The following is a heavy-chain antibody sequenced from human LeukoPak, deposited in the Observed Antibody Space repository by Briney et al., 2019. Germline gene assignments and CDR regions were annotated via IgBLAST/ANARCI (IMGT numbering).Heavy chain of an antibody. D-gene: IGHD3-10*01. CDR1: GFAFGNYG. Sequence: GGSLRLSCAASGFAFGNYGLHWVRQAPGKGLEWVAFIQYDGSNKFHTDSVKGRFTISRDNPKNTLFLQMNSLRAEDTAVYYCAKPGGRVGESLNGIDYWGQGTLVTVS. CDR2: IQYDGSNK. J-gene: IGHJ4*02. CDR3: AKPGGRVGESLNGIDY. V-gene: IGHV3-30*02.